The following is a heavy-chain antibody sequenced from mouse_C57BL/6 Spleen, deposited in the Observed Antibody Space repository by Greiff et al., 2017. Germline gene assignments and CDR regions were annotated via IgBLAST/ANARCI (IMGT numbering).Heavy chain of an antibody. CDR1: GFTFSDYG. D-gene: IGHD1-1*01. J-gene: IGHJ4*01. CDR3: ARSYDGSSADYAMDY. Sequence: EVQVVESGGGLVKPGGSLKLSCAASGFTFSDYGMHWVRQAPEKGLGWVAYISSGSSTIYYADTVKGRFTISRDNAKNTLFLQMTSLRSEDTAMYYCARSYDGSSADYAMDYWGQGTSVTVSS. V-gene: IGHV5-17*01. CDR2: ISSGSSTI.